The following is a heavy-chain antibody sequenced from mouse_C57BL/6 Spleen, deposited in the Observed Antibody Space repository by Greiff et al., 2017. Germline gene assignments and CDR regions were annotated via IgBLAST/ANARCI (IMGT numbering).Heavy chain of an antibody. Sequence: EVKLVESGGGLVKPGGSLKLSCAASGFTFSDYGMHWVRQAPEKGLEWVAYISSGSSTIYYADTVKGRFTISRDNAKNTLFLQMTSLRSEDTAMYYCARWDYGSSSLWSFDVWGTGTTVTVSS. V-gene: IGHV5-17*01. CDR2: ISSGSSTI. J-gene: IGHJ1*03. CDR1: GFTFSDYG. D-gene: IGHD1-1*01. CDR3: ARWDYGSSSLWSFDV.